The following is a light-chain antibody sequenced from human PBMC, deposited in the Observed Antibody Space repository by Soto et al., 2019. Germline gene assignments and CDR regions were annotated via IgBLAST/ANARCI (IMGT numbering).Light chain of an antibody. Sequence: SAPTQPSPLSGSPGQSITISRPGNTSEIGGYYFVSWYQQHPGKAPKLMIYDVSNRPSGVSNRFSGFKSGNTASLTISGLQAEDEADYYCSSYRSSNTPFVFGTGTKVTV. CDR3: SSYRSSNTPFV. CDR2: DVS. V-gene: IGLV2-14*01. J-gene: IGLJ1*01. CDR1: TSEIGGYYF.